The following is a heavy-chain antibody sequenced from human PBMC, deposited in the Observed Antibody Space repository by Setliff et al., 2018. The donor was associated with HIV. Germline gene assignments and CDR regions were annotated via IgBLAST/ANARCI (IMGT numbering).Heavy chain of an antibody. CDR1: GYSFTTYA. CDR3: AIGGGDGHPTWVY. CDR2: ISAGGHQT. J-gene: IGHJ4*02. D-gene: IGHD3-16*01. Sequence: GASVKVSCKASGYSFTTYALHWVRQAPGQGLEWVGWISAGGHQTKYSEKFQDRVTITTDTSASTAYLQLSALRSEDTAVFYCAIGGGDGHPTWVYWGLGTLVTVPQ. V-gene: IGHV1-3*01.